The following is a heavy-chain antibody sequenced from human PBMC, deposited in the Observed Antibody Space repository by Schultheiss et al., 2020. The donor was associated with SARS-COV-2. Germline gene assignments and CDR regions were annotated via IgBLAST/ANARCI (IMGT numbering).Heavy chain of an antibody. Sequence: GGSLRLSCAASGFTFSSYWMHWVRQAPGKGLVWVSRINSDGSSTSYADSVKGRFTISRDNAKNTLYLQMSSLRAEDTAVYYCVTTAPREYYFDYWGQGTLVTVSS. CDR3: VTTAPREYYFDY. J-gene: IGHJ4*02. CDR1: GFTFSSYW. D-gene: IGHD1-14*01. V-gene: IGHV3-74*01. CDR2: INSDGSST.